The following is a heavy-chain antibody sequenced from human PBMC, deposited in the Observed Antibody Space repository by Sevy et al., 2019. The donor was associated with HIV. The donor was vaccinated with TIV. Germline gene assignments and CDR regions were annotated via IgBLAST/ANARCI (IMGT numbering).Heavy chain of an antibody. V-gene: IGHV3-30*02. CDR2: IRYDGSNK. J-gene: IGHJ4*02. D-gene: IGHD3-16*01. CDR3: AKGQDSVRGSYYDY. Sequence: GGSLRLSCAASGFTFSSYGMHWVRQAPGKGLEWVAFIRYDGSNKYYADSVKGRFTISRDNSKNTLYLQMNSLRAEDTAVYYCAKGQDSVRGSYYDYLGQGTLVTVSS. CDR1: GFTFSSYG.